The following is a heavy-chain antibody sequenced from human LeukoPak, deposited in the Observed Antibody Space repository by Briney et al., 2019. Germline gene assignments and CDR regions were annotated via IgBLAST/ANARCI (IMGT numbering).Heavy chain of an antibody. CDR1: GYTFTSYA. CDR2: INTNTGNP. D-gene: IGHD4-17*01. J-gene: IGHJ4*02. V-gene: IGHV7-4-1*02. CDR3: ARAGYGDYLYSFDY. Sequence: ASVKVSYKASGYTFTSYAMNWVRQAPGQGLEWMGWINTNTGNPTYAQGFTGRFVFSLDTSVSTAYLQISSLKAEDTAVYYCARAGYGDYLYSFDYWGQGTLVTVSS.